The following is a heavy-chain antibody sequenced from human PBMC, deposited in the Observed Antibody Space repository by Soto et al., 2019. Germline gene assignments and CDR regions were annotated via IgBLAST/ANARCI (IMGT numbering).Heavy chain of an antibody. D-gene: IGHD3-10*01. CDR3: AKDRLWFGELLPPYY. Sequence: GGSLRLSCAASGFTFSSYAMSWVRQAPGKGLEWVSAISGSGGSTYYADSVKGRFTVSRDNSKNTLYLQMNSLRAEDTAVYYCAKDRLWFGELLPPYYWGQGTLVTVSS. CDR1: GFTFSSYA. J-gene: IGHJ4*02. CDR2: ISGSGGST. V-gene: IGHV3-23*01.